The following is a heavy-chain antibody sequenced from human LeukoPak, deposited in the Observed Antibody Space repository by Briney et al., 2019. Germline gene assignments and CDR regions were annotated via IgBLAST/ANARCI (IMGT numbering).Heavy chain of an antibody. D-gene: IGHD3-9*01. V-gene: IGHV1-2*02. CDR3: ARDLVFLTGYARYYFDY. CDR2: INPNSGGT. Sequence: ASVKVSCKASGYTFTGYYMHWVRQAPGQGLEWMGWINPNSGGTNYAQKFQGRVTTTRDTSISTAYMELSRLRSDDTAVYYCARDLVFLTGYARYYFDYWGQGTLVTVSS. J-gene: IGHJ4*02. CDR1: GYTFTGYY.